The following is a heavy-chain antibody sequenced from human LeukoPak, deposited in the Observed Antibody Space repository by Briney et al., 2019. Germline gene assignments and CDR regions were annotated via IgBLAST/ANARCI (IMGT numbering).Heavy chain of an antibody. D-gene: IGHD3-16*02. CDR3: ARERTFGGVISY. J-gene: IGHJ4*02. CDR1: GGSISSYY. CDR2: IYYNGST. Sequence: PSETLSLTCTVSGGSISSYYWSWIRQPPGKGLEWIGYIYYNGSTNYTPSLKSRVTISLDTSKNQFSLKLGSVTAADTAVYYCARERTFGGVISYWGQGILVTVSS. V-gene: IGHV4-59*01.